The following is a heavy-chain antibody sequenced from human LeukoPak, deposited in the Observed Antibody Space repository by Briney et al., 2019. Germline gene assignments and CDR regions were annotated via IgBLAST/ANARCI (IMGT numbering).Heavy chain of an antibody. CDR1: GFTFSVAA. Sequence: GGSLRLSCAASGFTFSVAAMTWGRQAPGKGLEWVSLIVASGESTSYADSVNGSFTISRNNAKNTLSMQMTSVTVEDTDMYLCAKDIQLATWGLGTMVTVSS. CDR3: AKDIQLAT. D-gene: IGHD5-24*01. J-gene: IGHJ3*01. V-gene: IGHV3-23*01. CDR2: IVASGEST.